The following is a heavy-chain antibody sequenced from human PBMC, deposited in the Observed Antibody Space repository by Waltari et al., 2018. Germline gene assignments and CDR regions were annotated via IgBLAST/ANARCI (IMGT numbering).Heavy chain of an antibody. CDR3: AKAGPHRSSWYNRYFDF. J-gene: IGHJ4*02. CDR1: GFTFDDYT. V-gene: IGHV3-43*01. CDR2: ISWDGGST. D-gene: IGHD6-13*01. Sequence: EVQLVESGGVVVQPGGSLRLSCAASGFTFDDYTMHWVRQAPGKGLKWVSLISWDGGSTYYADSVKGRFTISRDNSKNSLYLQMNSLRTEDTALYYCAKAGPHRSSWYNRYFDFWGQGTLVTVSS.